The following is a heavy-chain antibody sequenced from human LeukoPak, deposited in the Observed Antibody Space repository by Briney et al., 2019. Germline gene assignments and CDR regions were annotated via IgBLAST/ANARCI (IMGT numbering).Heavy chain of an antibody. CDR3: AKGSSCFDY. V-gene: IGHV3-43*02. Sequence: GGSLRLSXVASGFTFDDYALNWVRQGPGKGLEWVSAISGDGRSTYYADSVKGRFTISRDNSKNSLYLQMNSLRTDDTALYYCAKGSSCFDYWGQASLVTVSS. D-gene: IGHD6-13*01. CDR2: ISGDGRST. CDR1: GFTFDDYA. J-gene: IGHJ4*02.